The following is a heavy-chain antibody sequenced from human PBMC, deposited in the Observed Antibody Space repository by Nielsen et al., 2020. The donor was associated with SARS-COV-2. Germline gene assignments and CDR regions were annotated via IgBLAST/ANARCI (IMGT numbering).Heavy chain of an antibody. CDR2: INNDGSST. CDR3: VGDTGGRWGEL. CDR1: GFTFSSHW. J-gene: IGHJ4*02. V-gene: IGHV3-74*01. D-gene: IGHD2-15*01. Sequence: GGSLRLSCVASGFTFSSHWMHWVRQVQGKGLLWLSRINNDGSSTSYADSVKGRFTISRDNAKNTLWLEMNSLRVDDTAVYYCVGDTGGRWGELWGQGTLVTVSS.